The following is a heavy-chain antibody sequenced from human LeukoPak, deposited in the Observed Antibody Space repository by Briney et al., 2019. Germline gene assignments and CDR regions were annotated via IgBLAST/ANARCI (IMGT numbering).Heavy chain of an antibody. CDR2: IYSSGTT. D-gene: IGHD6-19*01. V-gene: IGHV4-39*07. CDR1: GGSISSSSYF. J-gene: IGHJ4*02. CDR3: ARDGRAGSLFAY. Sequence: SETLSLTCTVSGGSISSSSYFWGWIRQSPGKGLEWIGSIYSSGTTYYNPSLKSRVTISVDTSKNQFSLKLSSVTAADTAIYYCARDGRAGSLFAYWGQGTLVTVSS.